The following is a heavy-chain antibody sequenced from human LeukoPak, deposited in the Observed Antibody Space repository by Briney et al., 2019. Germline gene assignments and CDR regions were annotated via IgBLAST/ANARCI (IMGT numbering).Heavy chain of an antibody. CDR1: GFTFSSYA. J-gene: IGHJ4*02. Sequence: PGGSLRLSCAASGFTFSSYAMSWVRQAPGKGLEWGAGISDDGRNKYYVDAVKGRFTISRDNSKNTPYLQMNSLGPEDTAVYYCAKDWHTVTSFDYWGQGTLVTVSS. V-gene: IGHV3-30*18. CDR2: ISDDGRNK. D-gene: IGHD4-11*01. CDR3: AKDWHTVTSFDY.